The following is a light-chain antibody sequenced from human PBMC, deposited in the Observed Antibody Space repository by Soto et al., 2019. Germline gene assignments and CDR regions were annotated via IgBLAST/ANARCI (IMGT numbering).Light chain of an antibody. CDR2: GAS. CDR3: QQYGSSPQVT. Sequence: EIVLPQSPGTLSLSPGEIATLSCRASQSVSSSYLAWYQQKPGQAPRLLIYGASSRATGIPDRFSGSGSGTDFTLTISRLECEDFAVYYCQQYGSSPQVTFGQGTKLEIK. J-gene: IGKJ2*01. CDR1: QSVSSSY. V-gene: IGKV3-20*01.